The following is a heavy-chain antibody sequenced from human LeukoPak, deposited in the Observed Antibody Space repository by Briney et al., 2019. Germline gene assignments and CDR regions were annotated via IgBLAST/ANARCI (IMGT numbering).Heavy chain of an antibody. D-gene: IGHD2-2*01. J-gene: IGHJ3*02. CDR2: IYYSGST. CDR1: GGSISSGDYY. Sequence: SQTLSLTCIVSGGSISSGDYYWSWIRQPPGKGLEWIGYIYYSGSTYYNPSLKSRVTISVDTSKNQFSLKLSSVTAADTAVYYCARHIVVVPAADAFDIWGQGTMVTISS. V-gene: IGHV4-30-4*08. CDR3: ARHIVVVPAADAFDI.